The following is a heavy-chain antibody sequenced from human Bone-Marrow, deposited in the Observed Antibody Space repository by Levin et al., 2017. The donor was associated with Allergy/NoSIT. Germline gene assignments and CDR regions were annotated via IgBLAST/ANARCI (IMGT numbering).Heavy chain of an antibody. Sequence: LRLSCAASGFTFDDFAMHWVRQAPGKGLEWVAGISWNSDDIGYADSVKGRFPISRDNAKNSLYLEMTSLRAEDTAVYYCAKNSDSSGYYGNFFDDWGQGTLVTVSA. V-gene: IGHV3-9*01. CDR1: GFTFDDFA. D-gene: IGHD3-22*01. CDR3: AKNSDSSGYYGNFFDD. CDR2: ISWNSDDI. J-gene: IGHJ4*02.